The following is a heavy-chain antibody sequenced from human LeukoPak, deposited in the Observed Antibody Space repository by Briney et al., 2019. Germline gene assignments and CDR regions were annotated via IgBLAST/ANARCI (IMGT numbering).Heavy chain of an antibody. J-gene: IGHJ4*02. CDR1: GFTFSDYY. V-gene: IGHV3-7*01. D-gene: IGHD3-22*01. Sequence: GGSLRLSCAASGFTFSDYYMSRVRQAPGKGLEWVANINQDGSEKYYVDSVKGRFTISRDNAKNSLYLQMNSLRAEDTAVYYCARDKSVYYDTSGSRFDYWGQGTLVTVSS. CDR3: ARDKSVYYDTSGSRFDY. CDR2: INQDGSEK.